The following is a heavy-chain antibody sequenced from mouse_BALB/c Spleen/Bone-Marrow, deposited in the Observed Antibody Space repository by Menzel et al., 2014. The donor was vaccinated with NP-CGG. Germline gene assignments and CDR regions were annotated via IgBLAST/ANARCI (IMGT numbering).Heavy chain of an antibody. CDR1: GYSITSYYS. Sequence: ESGPDLVKPSQSLSLTCTVTGYSITSYYSWHWIRQFPGNKLEWMGYTHYSGTTVYNPSLKSRISITRDTSNNQFFLQLNSVTTEDTATYYCARFAGTPYTMDYWGQGTSVTVSS. D-gene: IGHD4-1*01. V-gene: IGHV3-1*02. J-gene: IGHJ4*01. CDR3: ARFAGTPYTMDY. CDR2: THYSGTT.